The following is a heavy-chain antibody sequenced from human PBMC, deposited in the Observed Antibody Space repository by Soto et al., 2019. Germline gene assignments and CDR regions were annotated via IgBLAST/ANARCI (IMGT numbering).Heavy chain of an antibody. CDR3: ARRGSRSYYDY. CDR1: GFTFSSYA. V-gene: IGHV3-23*01. CDR2: ISGSGDST. Sequence: EVQLLESGGGLVQPGGSLRLSCAASGFTFSSYAMRWVRQAPGKGLEWVSAISGSGDSTYYAYSVTGRFTISRDNSKNTLYLQMNSLRAEDTAVYYCARRGSRSYYDYWGQGTLVTVSS. J-gene: IGHJ4*02. D-gene: IGHD3-10*01.